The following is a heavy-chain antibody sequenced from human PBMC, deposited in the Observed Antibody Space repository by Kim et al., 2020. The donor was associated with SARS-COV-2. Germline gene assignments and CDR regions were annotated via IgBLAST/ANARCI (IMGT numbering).Heavy chain of an antibody. J-gene: IGHJ4*02. Sequence: SETLSLTWTLAAASISSSSYYCGWIREPPGKGLAWIWSIHYSGSTYYNPSLKSRFAKSVDTCKNQFSLKLSSVPAAVTAVYYCARHSYYYDSSGYYWWGQRTLVTVAS. D-gene: IGHD3-22*01. CDR2: IHYSGST. CDR1: AASISSSSYY. CDR3: ARHSYYYDSSGYYW. V-gene: IGHV4-39*01.